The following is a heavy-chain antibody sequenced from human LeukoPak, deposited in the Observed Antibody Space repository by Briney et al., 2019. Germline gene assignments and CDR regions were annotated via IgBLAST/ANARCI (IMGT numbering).Heavy chain of an antibody. CDR3: AKAAGKLSGSYFIY. CDR1: GFTFSSYS. J-gene: IGHJ4*02. V-gene: IGHV3-21*04. CDR2: ISSSSSYI. D-gene: IGHD1-26*01. Sequence: GGSLRLSCAASGFTFSSYSMNWVRQAPGKGLEWVSSISSSSSYIYYADSVKGRFTISRDNSKNTLYLQMNSLRAEDTAVYYCAKAAGKLSGSYFIYWGQGTLVTVSS.